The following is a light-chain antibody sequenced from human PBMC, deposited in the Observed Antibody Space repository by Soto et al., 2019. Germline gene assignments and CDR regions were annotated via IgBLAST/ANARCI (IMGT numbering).Light chain of an antibody. CDR2: LGS. CDR3: MQALQTPLT. V-gene: IGKV2-28*01. J-gene: IGKJ4*01. CDR1: QSLLHSNGYNY. Sequence: DIVMTQSALSLPVTPGKPASIFCRYIQSLLHSNGYNYLDWYLQKQGQSPQLXIYLGSNRSSGVPDRFSGSGSGTDFKLKISRVEAEDVGVYYCMQALQTPLTFGGGTKVDIK.